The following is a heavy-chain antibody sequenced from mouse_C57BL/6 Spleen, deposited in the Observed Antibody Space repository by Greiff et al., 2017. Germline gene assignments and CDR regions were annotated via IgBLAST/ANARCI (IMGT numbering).Heavy chain of an antibody. D-gene: IGHD3-3*01. V-gene: IGHV1-26*01. CDR1: GYTFTDYY. Sequence: EVQLQQSGPELVKPGASVKISCKASGYTFTDYYMNWVKQSHGKSLEWIGDINPNNGGTSYNQKFKGKATLTVDKSSSTAYMELRSLTSEDSAVYYCASGRAPYYFDYWGQGTTLTVSS. CDR3: ASGRAPYYFDY. J-gene: IGHJ2*01. CDR2: INPNNGGT.